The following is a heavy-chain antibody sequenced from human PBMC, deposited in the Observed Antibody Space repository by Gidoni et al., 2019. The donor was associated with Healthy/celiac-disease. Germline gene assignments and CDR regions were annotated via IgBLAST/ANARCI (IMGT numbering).Heavy chain of an antibody. J-gene: IGHJ6*02. V-gene: IGHV3-30*01. CDR1: GFTFSSYA. Sequence: QVQLVESGGGVVQPGRSLRLSCAASGFTFSSYAMHWVRQAPGKGLGWVAVISYDGSNKYYADSVKGLFTISRDNSKTTLYLQVNSLGAEDAAVYYCARARGILGGGGMDVWGQGTTVTVSS. D-gene: IGHD3-16*01. CDR2: ISYDGSNK. CDR3: ARARGILGGGGMDV.